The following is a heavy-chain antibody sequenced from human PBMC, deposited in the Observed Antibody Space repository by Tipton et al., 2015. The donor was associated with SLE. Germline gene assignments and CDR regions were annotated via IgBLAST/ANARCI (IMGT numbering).Heavy chain of an antibody. Sequence: EVKKPGASVKVSCKASGYTFSSYYMHWVRQAPGQGLEWMGIINPSGGSTSYAEKFQGRVTMTTDTSASTVYMELSSLTYEDTAVYFCARDLGQQPGYWGQGTLVTVSS. CDR3: ARDLGQQPGY. CDR1: GYTFSSYY. V-gene: IGHV1-46*01. J-gene: IGHJ4*02. D-gene: IGHD6-13*01. CDR2: INPSGGST.